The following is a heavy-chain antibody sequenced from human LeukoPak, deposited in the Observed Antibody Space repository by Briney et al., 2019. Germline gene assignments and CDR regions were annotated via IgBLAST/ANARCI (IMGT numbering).Heavy chain of an antibody. CDR2: ISSSSSYI. CDR1: GFTFSSYW. Sequence: GGSLRLSCVASGFTFSSYWMTWVRQAPGKGLEWVSSISSSSSYIYYADSVKGRFTISRDNAKNSLYLQMNSLRAEDTAVYYCARGSRYYDSSGYYPDAFDIWGQGTMVTVSS. D-gene: IGHD3-22*01. CDR3: ARGSRYYDSSGYYPDAFDI. J-gene: IGHJ3*02. V-gene: IGHV3-21*01.